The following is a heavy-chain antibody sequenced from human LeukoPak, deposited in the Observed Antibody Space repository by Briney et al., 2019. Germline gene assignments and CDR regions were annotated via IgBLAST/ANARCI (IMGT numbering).Heavy chain of an antibody. Sequence: GGSLRLSCAASGFTFSSYSMNWVRQAPGKGLEWVSYISSSSSTIYYADSVKGRFTISRDNAKNSLYLQMNSLRAEDTAVYYCARDVLAVAGTSFDYWGQGTLVTVSS. CDR2: ISSSSSTI. V-gene: IGHV3-48*01. J-gene: IGHJ4*02. D-gene: IGHD6-19*01. CDR3: ARDVLAVAGTSFDY. CDR1: GFTFSSYS.